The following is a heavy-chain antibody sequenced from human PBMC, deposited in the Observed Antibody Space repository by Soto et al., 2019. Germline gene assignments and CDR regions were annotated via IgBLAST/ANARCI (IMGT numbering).Heavy chain of an antibody. J-gene: IGHJ6*02. Sequence: SVKVSCKASGGTFSSYAISWVRQAPGQGLEWMGGIIPIFGTANYAQKLKGRVTITADESTSTAYMEMSSLRSEDTAVYYCARAGRFGVVIINYYYYGMDVWGQGTTVTVSS. CDR3: ARAGRFGVVIINYYYYGMDV. V-gene: IGHV1-69*13. CDR1: GGTFSSYA. CDR2: IIPIFGTA. D-gene: IGHD3-3*01.